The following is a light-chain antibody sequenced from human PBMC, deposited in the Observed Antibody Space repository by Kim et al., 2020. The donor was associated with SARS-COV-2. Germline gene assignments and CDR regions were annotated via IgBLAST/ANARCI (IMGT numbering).Light chain of an antibody. Sequence: QSALTQPASVSGSPGQSITISCTGTSSDVGGYNYVSWYQHHPGKAPKLMIYDVSRRPAGVSNRFSGTKSGNTASLTISGLQAEDEADYYCSSYTSRSTRDFGTGTKVTVL. J-gene: IGLJ1*01. CDR2: DVS. V-gene: IGLV2-14*03. CDR1: SSDVGGYNY. CDR3: SSYTSRSTRD.